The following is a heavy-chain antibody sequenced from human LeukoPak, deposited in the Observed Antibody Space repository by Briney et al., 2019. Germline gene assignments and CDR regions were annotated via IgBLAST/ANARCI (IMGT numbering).Heavy chain of an antibody. J-gene: IGHJ4*02. CDR2: IIPILGIA. V-gene: IGHV1-69*04. CDR3: ASSHCGSTSCYAGSTHQFDY. Sequence: ASVKVSCKASGGTFSSYAISWVRQAPGQGLEWMGRIIPILGIANYAQKFQGRVTITADKSTSTAYMELSSLRSEDTAVYYCASSHCGSTSCYAGSTHQFDYWGQGTLVTVSS. D-gene: IGHD2-2*01. CDR1: GGTFSSYA.